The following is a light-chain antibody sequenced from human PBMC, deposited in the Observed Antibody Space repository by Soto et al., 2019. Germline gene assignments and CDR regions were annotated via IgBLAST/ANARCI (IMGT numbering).Light chain of an antibody. V-gene: IGLV2-14*01. CDR1: SSDIGAYNY. J-gene: IGLJ2*01. CDR3: SSYSSGSAPVL. Sequence: QSALTQPASVSGSPGQSITISCTGSSSDIGAYNYVSWYQQHPGQAPKLMIYEVTNRPSGVSIRFSGSKSGNAASLTISGLQAEDEADYFCSSYSSGSAPVLFGGGPKLTVL. CDR2: EVT.